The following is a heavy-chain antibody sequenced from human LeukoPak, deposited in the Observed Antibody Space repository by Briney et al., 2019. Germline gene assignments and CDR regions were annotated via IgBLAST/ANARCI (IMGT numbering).Heavy chain of an antibody. CDR3: ARARTVVTPFDAFDI. D-gene: IGHD4-23*01. V-gene: IGHV1-46*01. Sequence: ASVTVSCKASVYTFTRYYMHWVRQAPGQGLEWMGIVNPSGGSPSYAQNFQGSVTMTRDTSTSTVYMELSSLRSEDTAVYYCARARTVVTPFDAFDIWGQGTMVTVSS. CDR1: VYTFTRYY. CDR2: VNPSGGSP. J-gene: IGHJ3*02.